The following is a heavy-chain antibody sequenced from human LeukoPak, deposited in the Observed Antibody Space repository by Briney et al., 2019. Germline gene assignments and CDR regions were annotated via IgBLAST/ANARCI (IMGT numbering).Heavy chain of an antibody. J-gene: IGHJ6*02. Sequence: PGRSLRLSCAASGFTFSSCWMSWVRQAPGKGLEWVANIKQDGSEKYYVDSVKGRFTISRDNAKNSLYLQMNSLRAEDTAVYYCARYVGMDVWGPGTTVTVSS. D-gene: IGHD3-16*01. CDR1: GFTFSSCW. CDR3: ARYVGMDV. V-gene: IGHV3-7*04. CDR2: IKQDGSEK.